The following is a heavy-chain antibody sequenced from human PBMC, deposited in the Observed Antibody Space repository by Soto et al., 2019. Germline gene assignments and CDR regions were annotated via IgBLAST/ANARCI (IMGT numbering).Heavy chain of an antibody. CDR1: GGSVSSGSYY. J-gene: IGHJ5*02. CDR2: IYYSGST. V-gene: IGHV4-61*01. D-gene: IGHD3-22*01. Sequence: QVQLQESGPGLVKPSETLSLTCTVSGGSVSSGSYYWSWIRQPPGKGLEWIGHIYYSGSTNYNPSLNSRVTIAVDTSKNQFSLKLSSVTAADTAVYYCARDRAYYDSSGYFNWFDPWGQGTLVTVSS. CDR3: ARDRAYYDSSGYFNWFDP.